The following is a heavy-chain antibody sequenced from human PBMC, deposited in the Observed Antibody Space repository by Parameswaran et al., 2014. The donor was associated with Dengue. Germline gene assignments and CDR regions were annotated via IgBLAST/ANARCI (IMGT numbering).Heavy chain of an antibody. J-gene: IGHJ4*02. V-gene: IGHV3-33*01. CDR3: ARELDYGEFDY. D-gene: IGHD4-17*01. Sequence: SLKISCAASGFTFSSYGMHWVRQAPGKGLEWVAVIWYDGSNKYYADSVKGRFTISRDNSKNTLYLQMNSLRAEDTAVYYCARELDYGEFDYWGQGTLVTVSS. CDR2: IWYDGSNK. CDR1: GFTFSSYG.